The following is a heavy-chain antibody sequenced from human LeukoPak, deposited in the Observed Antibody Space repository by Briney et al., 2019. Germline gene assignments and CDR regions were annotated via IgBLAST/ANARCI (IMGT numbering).Heavy chain of an antibody. CDR1: GFTFSSYA. CDR2: ISGSGGST. Sequence: PGGSLRLSCAASGFTFSSYAMSWVRQAPGKGLEWVSAISGSGGSTYYADSVKGRFTISRDKSKNTVYLLMNSLRAEDTAVYLCAKEGLDCSRGRCHYGYYYMDVWGKGTTVTVSS. CDR3: AKEGLDCSRGRCHYGYYYMDV. V-gene: IGHV3-23*01. J-gene: IGHJ6*03. D-gene: IGHD4-11*01.